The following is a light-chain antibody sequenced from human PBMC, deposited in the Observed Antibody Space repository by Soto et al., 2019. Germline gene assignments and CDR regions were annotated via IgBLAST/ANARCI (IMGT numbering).Light chain of an antibody. CDR2: DAS. CDR1: QSVRSW. J-gene: IGKJ1*01. CDR3: QHYNSYSEA. Sequence: IQLAKSPSALSASGGDCVTITWRASQSVRSWLAWYQQKPGRAPKFLIYDASSLESGVPSRFSGSGSGTEFTLTISTLQPDDFATYYCQHYNSYSEAYGQGTKVDIK. V-gene: IGKV1-5*01.